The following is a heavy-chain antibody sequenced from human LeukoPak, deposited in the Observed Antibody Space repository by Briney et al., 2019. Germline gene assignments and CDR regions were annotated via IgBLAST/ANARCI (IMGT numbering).Heavy chain of an antibody. CDR3: AHIADSNGYYYNYFDY. CDR2: IYWDDDQ. D-gene: IGHD3-22*01. V-gene: IGHV2-5*02. J-gene: IGHJ4*02. Sequence: SGPTLVSPTQTLTLTCTFSGFSLTTSGVGVGWIRQPPGKALEWLALIYWDDDQRYSPSLKSRLTITKDTSKNQVVLTMTNMDPVDTATYYCAHIADSNGYYYNYFDYWGQGTLVTVSS. CDR1: GFSLTTSGVG.